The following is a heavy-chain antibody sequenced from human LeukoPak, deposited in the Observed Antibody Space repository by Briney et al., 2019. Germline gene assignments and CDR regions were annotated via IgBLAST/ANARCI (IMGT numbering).Heavy chain of an antibody. V-gene: IGHV4-34*01. CDR1: GGSFSGYY. CDR3: ARGGRRNYGDYEVWFDP. D-gene: IGHD4-17*01. J-gene: IGHJ5*02. Sequence: SETLSLTCAVYGGSFSGYYWSWIRQPPGKGREWIGEINHSGSTNYDPSLKSRVTISVDTSKNQFSLKLSSVTAADTAVYYCARGGRRNYGDYEVWFDPWGQGTLVTVSS. CDR2: INHSGST.